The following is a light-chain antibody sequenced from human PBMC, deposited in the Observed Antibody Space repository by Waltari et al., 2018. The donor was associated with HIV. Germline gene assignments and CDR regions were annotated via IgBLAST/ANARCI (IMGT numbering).Light chain of an antibody. J-gene: IGLJ1*01. CDR2: DVI. CDR1: KSDVGGYNY. CDR3: CSYAGNNTFYV. V-gene: IGLV2-11*01. Sequence: QSALTQPRSVSGSPGQSATISCTGTKSDVGGYNYVSWYQQHPGKGPKVKIYDVIKRPSAAPDRFSGSTSGNTASLTSSGLQAEDDAYYYCCSYAGNNTFYVFGTGTNVTVL.